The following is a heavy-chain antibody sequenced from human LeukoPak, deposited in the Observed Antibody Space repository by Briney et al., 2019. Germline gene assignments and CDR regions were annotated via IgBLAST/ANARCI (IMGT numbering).Heavy chain of an antibody. J-gene: IGHJ6*02. CDR2: ISSSGSTI. V-gene: IGHV3-11*01. CDR1: GFTFSDYY. D-gene: IGHD3-22*01. Sequence: GGSLRLSCAASGFTFSDYYMSWIRQAPGKGLEWVSYISSSGSTIYYADSVKGRFTISRDNAKNSLYLQMNSLRAEDTAVYYCARSFRPYYYDSSGYWHYYYYYGMDVWGQGTTVTVSS. CDR3: ARSFRPYYYDSSGYWHYYYYYGMDV.